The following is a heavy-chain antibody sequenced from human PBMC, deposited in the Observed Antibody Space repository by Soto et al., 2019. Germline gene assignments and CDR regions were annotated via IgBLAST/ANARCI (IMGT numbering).Heavy chain of an antibody. J-gene: IGHJ2*01. V-gene: IGHV3-30*09. CDR1: GFTFNDYP. Sequence: QVQLVESGGGVVPPGMSLRLSCAASGFTFNDYPMNWVRQAPGKGLEWVTLISYDGNKKYYADSVKGRFAISRDTSKNTLYLQMNRLRSEDTAVYYCERGFHYAFWSSQQNWSFDLWGRGTLVTVS. CDR2: ISYDGNKK. CDR3: ERGFHYAFWSSQQNWSFDL. D-gene: IGHD3-3*01.